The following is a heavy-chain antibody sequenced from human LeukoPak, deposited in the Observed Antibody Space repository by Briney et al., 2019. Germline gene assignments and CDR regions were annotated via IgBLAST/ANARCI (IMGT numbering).Heavy chain of an antibody. V-gene: IGHV7-4-1*02. CDR1: GYIFTDYG. Sequence: ASVKVSCKASGYIFTDYGMNWVRQAPGQGLEWMGWINTNTGNPAYAQGFTGRFVFSLDTSVSTAYLQINSLEAEDTAVYYCARGTYGGNSGDTFDIWGQGTMVTVSS. J-gene: IGHJ3*02. CDR2: INTNTGNP. D-gene: IGHD4-23*01. CDR3: ARGTYGGNSGDTFDI.